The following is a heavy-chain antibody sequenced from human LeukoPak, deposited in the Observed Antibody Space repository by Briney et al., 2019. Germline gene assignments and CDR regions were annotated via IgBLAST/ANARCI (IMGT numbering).Heavy chain of an antibody. J-gene: IGHJ5*02. CDR2: INWNGGST. V-gene: IGHV3-20*04. CDR3: ARDMVALKGMNWFDP. Sequence: RPGGSLRLSCAASGFTFDDYGMSWVRQAPGKGLEWVSGINWNGGSTGYADSVKGRFTISRDNAKNSLYLQMNSLRAEDTALYYSARDMVALKGMNWFDPWGQGTLVTVSS. CDR1: GFTFDDYG. D-gene: IGHD2-15*01.